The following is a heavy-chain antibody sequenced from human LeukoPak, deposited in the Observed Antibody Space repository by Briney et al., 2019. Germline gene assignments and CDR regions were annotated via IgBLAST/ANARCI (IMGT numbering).Heavy chain of an antibody. CDR2: ISSSSSYI. Sequence: GGSLRLSCAASGFTFSSYSMNWVRQAPGKGLEWVSSISSSSSYIYYADSVKGRFTISRDNAKNSLYLQMNSLRAEDTAVYYCARDRSSGWYPYYYYYMDVWGKGTTVTVSS. CDR3: ARDRSSGWYPYYYYYMDV. D-gene: IGHD6-19*01. J-gene: IGHJ6*03. CDR1: GFTFSSYS. V-gene: IGHV3-21*01.